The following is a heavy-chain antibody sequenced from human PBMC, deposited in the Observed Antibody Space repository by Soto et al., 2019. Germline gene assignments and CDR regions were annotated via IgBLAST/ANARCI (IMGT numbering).Heavy chain of an antibody. J-gene: IGHJ4*02. CDR3: VKDRYITIFGVVPNPLFDY. CDR2: ISSNGGST. V-gene: IGHV3-64D*06. CDR1: GFTFSSYA. D-gene: IGHD3-3*01. Sequence: QPGGSLRLSCSASGFTFSSYAMHWVRQAPGKGLEYVSAISSNGGSTYYADSVKGRFTISRDNSKNTLYLQMSSLRAEDTAVYYCVKDRYITIFGVVPNPLFDYWGQGTLLTVSS.